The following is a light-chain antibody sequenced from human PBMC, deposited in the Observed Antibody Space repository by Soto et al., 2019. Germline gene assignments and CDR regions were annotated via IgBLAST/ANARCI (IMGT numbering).Light chain of an antibody. J-gene: IGLJ1*01. CDR1: SSDVGRYTY. V-gene: IGLV2-14*01. CDR3: TSYTCTITPYV. CDR2: DVY. Sequence: QSALTQPASVSGSPGQSITISCAGTSSDVGRYTYVSWYQQHPGKAPKLIIYDVYNRPSGVSTRFSGSKSGNTASLTISGLQAEDEADYYCTSYTCTITPYVFGGGTMVTVL.